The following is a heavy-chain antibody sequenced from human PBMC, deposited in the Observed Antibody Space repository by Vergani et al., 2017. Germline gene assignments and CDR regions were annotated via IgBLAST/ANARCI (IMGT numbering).Heavy chain of an antibody. CDR2: IKSKTDGGTT. CDR1: GFTFSNAW. Sequence: EVQLVESGGGLVQPGGSLRLSCAASGFTFSNAWMSWVRQAPGKGLEWVGRIKSKTDGGTTDYAAPVKGRFTISRDDSKNTLYLQMNSLKTEDTAVYYCTTGAAAGTTYYYYGMDVWGQGTTVTVSS. J-gene: IGHJ6*02. CDR3: TTGAAAGTTYYYYGMDV. V-gene: IGHV3-15*01. D-gene: IGHD6-13*01.